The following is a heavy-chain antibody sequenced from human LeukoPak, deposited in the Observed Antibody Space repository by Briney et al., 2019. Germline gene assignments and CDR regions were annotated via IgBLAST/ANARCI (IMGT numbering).Heavy chain of an antibody. CDR3: ARDDIVVVPAAMGFDY. Sequence: ASVKVSFKASGYTFTSYGISWVRQAPGQGLEWMGWISAYNGNTNYAQELQGRVTMTTDTSTSTAYMELRSLRSDDTAVYYCARDDIVVVPAAMGFDYWGQGTLVTVSS. CDR2: ISAYNGNT. D-gene: IGHD2-2*01. J-gene: IGHJ4*02. CDR1: GYTFTSYG. V-gene: IGHV1-18*04.